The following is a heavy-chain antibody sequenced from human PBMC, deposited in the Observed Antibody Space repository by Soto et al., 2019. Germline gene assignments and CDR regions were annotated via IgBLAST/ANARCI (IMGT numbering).Heavy chain of an antibody. D-gene: IGHD5-12*01. J-gene: IGHJ4*02. V-gene: IGHV4-30-4*01. CDR3: ARLYTGYEAFDY. CDR1: GGSINSGDYY. CDR2: IYYSGST. Sequence: SETLSLTCSVSGGSINSGDYYCSCIRQSPGKGLEWIGYIYYSGSTYYNPSLKSRSTISIDTSKNQFFLDVDSVTAADTAVYYCARLYTGYEAFDYWGQGTLVTVSS.